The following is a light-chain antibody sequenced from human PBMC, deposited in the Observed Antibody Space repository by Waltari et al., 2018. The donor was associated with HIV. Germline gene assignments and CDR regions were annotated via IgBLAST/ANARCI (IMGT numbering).Light chain of an antibody. J-gene: IGLJ3*02. CDR1: TSNIGIKT. CDR3: ASWDASLNGWV. V-gene: IGLV1-44*01. Sequence: QSVVTQPPPVSGTPGQTVTISCSGSTSNIGIKTVNWYQHLPGTAPKRLIYGNSQRPSGVPVRFSASRLGTSASLAISRLHAEDEADYYCASWDASLNGWVFGGGTKLTVL. CDR2: GNS.